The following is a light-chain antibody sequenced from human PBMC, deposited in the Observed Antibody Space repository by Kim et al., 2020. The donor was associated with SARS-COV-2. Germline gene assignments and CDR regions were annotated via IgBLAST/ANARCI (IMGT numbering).Light chain of an antibody. J-gene: IGKJ3*01. CDR3: QQSYITPFT. V-gene: IGKV1-39*01. CDR2: AAS. Sequence: APVGDRVIITCRTTQSISSHLNWYQQKPGRAPKLLISAASTLQGGVPSRFSGSGSETDFTLTISSLQPEDFATYFCQQSYITPFTFGPGTKVDIK. CDR1: QSISSH.